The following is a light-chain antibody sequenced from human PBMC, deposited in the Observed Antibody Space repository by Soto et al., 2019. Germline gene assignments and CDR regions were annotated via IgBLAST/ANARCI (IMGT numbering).Light chain of an antibody. V-gene: IGKV3-20*01. CDR2: GAS. CDR3: QQCCSSPRT. CDR1: RSITSSY. Sequence: EIVMTQSPAPLSLYPWEGATDSCRAGRSITSSYLAWYQQTPGQAPRLLIYGASSRATGIPDRFSGSGSGTDFTLTISRVEPEDFAVYYCQQCCSSPRTFGQGTKVDIK. J-gene: IGKJ1*01.